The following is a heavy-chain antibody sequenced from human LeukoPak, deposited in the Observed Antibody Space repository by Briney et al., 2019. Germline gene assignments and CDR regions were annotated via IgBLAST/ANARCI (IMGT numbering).Heavy chain of an antibody. J-gene: IGHJ4*02. CDR1: GFTFNNYY. Sequence: GGSLRLSCAASGFTFNNYYMHWVRQAPGKGLVWVSRIKSDGSNTNYADSVKGRFTISRDNAKNTLYLQMNSLRAEDTALYYCARGSDYPFDYWGQGTLVTVSS. CDR3: ARGSDYPFDY. V-gene: IGHV3-74*01. CDR2: IKSDGSNT. D-gene: IGHD4-17*01.